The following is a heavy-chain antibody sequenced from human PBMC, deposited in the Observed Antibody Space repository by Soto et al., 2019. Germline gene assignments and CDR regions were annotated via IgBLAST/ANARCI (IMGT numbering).Heavy chain of an antibody. V-gene: IGHV1-69*05. CDR2: IIPICPPP. CDR3: ARDKDRVQSGGNYYYSRAV. J-gene: IGHJ6*02. Sequence: QVQLVQSGGEVKKPGSSVTVSCKASGGTFGNSAISWVRQAPGQGLEWMGGIIPICPPPDYAQKFQGRVTIPPEESTSTAYMTLTRLRSEEAAVYVCARDKDRVQSGGNYYYSRAVSGQRTRVNVSS. D-gene: IGHD1-1*01. CDR1: GGTFGNSA.